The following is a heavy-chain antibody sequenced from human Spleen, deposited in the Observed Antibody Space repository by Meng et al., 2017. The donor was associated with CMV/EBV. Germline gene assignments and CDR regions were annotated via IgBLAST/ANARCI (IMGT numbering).Heavy chain of an antibody. CDR3: ARGGTLYSDAYEDY. J-gene: IGHJ4*02. Sequence: ASVKVSCKASGGTFSSYVISWVRQAPGQGLEWMGWMSPTSGKTGYAPKFLGRVTMTRDTSVSTAYLELFSLGSDDTAVYYCARGGTLYSDAYEDYWGQGTLVTVSS. CDR1: GGTFSSYV. D-gene: IGHD3-16*01. CDR2: MSPTSGKT. V-gene: IGHV1-8*02.